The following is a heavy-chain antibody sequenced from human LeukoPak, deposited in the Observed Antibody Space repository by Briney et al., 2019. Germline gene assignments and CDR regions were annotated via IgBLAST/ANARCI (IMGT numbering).Heavy chain of an antibody. CDR3: ARVGLTGTPYYFDY. D-gene: IGHD1-7*01. CDR1: GGSISSGGYY. Sequence: SQTLSFTCTVSGGSISSGGYYWSWIRQHPGKGLEWIGYIYYSGSTYYNPSLKSRVTISVDTSKNQFSLKLSSVTAADTAVYYCARVGLTGTPYYFDYWGQGTLVTVSS. J-gene: IGHJ4*02. V-gene: IGHV4-31*03. CDR2: IYYSGST.